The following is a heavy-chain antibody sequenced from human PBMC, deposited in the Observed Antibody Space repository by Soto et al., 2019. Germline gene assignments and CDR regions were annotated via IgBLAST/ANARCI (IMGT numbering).Heavy chain of an antibody. CDR1: GGAFSSYA. CDR2: TIPIFGTA. Sequence: SVKVCFKASGGAFSSYAISLVRQAPGQGLEWMGGTIPIFGTANYAQKFQGRVTITAYESTSTAYMELSSLRSEDTAVYYCARDPGRYYASSGPMDVWGQGTTVTVSS. J-gene: IGHJ6*01. V-gene: IGHV1-69*13. CDR3: ARDPGRYYASSGPMDV. D-gene: IGHD3-22*01.